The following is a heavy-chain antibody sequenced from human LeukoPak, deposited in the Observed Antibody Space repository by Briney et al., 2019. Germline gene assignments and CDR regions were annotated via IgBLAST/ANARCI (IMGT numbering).Heavy chain of an antibody. J-gene: IGHJ3*02. Sequence: ASVKVPCKASEYTFTSYDINWVRQATGQGLEWMGWMNPNRGNTGYAQKFQGRVTMTRNTSISTAYMELSSLRSEDTAVYYCARGYYGDPLAFDIWGQGTMVTVSS. V-gene: IGHV1-8*02. CDR2: MNPNRGNT. CDR3: ARGYYGDPLAFDI. D-gene: IGHD4-17*01. CDR1: EYTFTSYD.